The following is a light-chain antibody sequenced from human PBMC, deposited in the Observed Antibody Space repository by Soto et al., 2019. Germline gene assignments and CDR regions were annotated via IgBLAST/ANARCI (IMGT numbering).Light chain of an antibody. V-gene: IGLV1-47*01. J-gene: IGLJ2*01. CDR3: AAWDDSLSAVV. CDR1: SSNIGSNY. Sequence: QSVLTQPPSASGTPGQRVTISCSGSSSNIGSNYVYWYQQLPGTAPKLLIYRNNQRPSGVPDRFSGSKSGTSASLAISGLRSEDEADYYCAAWDDSLSAVVFGGGTNSPS. CDR2: RNN.